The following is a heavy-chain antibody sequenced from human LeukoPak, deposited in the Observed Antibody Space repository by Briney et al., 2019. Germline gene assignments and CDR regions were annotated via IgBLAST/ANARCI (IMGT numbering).Heavy chain of an antibody. J-gene: IGHJ6*03. CDR3: ARGGYYDSSGYWGLTYYYYYMDV. D-gene: IGHD3-22*01. CDR1: GGSFSGYY. Sequence: SETLSLTCAVYGGSFSGYYWSWIRQPPGKGLEWIGEINHSGSTNYNPSLKSRVTISVDTSKNQFSLKLSSVTAADTAVYYCARGGYYDSSGYWGLTYYYYYMDVWGKGTTVTVSS. CDR2: INHSGST. V-gene: IGHV4-34*01.